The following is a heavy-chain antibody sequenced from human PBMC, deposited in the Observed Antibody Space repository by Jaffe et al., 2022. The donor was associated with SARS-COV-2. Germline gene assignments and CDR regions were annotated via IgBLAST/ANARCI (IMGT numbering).Heavy chain of an antibody. CDR2: TYQGWRT. CDR1: GYSIGSGYF. CDR3: VSQTAVSGTLDY. V-gene: IGHV4-38-2*02. Sequence: QVHLRESGPGQVKPSETLSLTCTVSGYSIGSGYFWGWIRQSPGRGLEWIGTTYQGWRTYYNPSLKSRLNISVDLSENQFSLKLSSVTAADTAVYYCVSQTAVSGTLDYWGQGTPVTVSS. D-gene: IGHD2-8*01. J-gene: IGHJ4*02.